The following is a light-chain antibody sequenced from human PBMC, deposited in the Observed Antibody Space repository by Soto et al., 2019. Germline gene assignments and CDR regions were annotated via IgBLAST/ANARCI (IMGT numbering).Light chain of an antibody. V-gene: IGKV1-33*01. Sequence: DVQLTQSPSTLSASVGDRVAITCQATQNIFNYLNWFQQRPGKAPQLLISDASHLEPGVPSRFSGQRSGTDFTLIISDLQPEDFATYFCQKYEDLSLTFGGGTRVEV. J-gene: IGKJ4*01. CDR3: QKYEDLSLT. CDR2: DAS. CDR1: QNIFNY.